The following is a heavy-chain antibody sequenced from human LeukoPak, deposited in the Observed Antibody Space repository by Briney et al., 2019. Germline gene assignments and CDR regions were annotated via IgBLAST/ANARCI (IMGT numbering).Heavy chain of an antibody. D-gene: IGHD1-14*01. CDR2: IYHSGST. CDR3: ARGPRRFDFDY. Sequence: SETLSLTCADSGGSISSGGYSWSWIRQQPGKGLEWIGYIYHSGSTYYNPSLKSRVTISVDRSKNQFSLKLSSVTAADTAVYYCARGPRRFDFDYWGQGTLVTVSS. V-gene: IGHV4-30-2*01. CDR1: GGSISSGGYS. J-gene: IGHJ4*02.